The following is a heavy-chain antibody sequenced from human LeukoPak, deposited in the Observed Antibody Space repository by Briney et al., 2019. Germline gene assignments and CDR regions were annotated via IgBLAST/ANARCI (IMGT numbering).Heavy chain of an antibody. CDR2: ISADNGFI. CDR3: ANLAGVVAGLDP. V-gene: IGHV1-18*01. D-gene: IGHD6-19*01. Sequence: ASVKVSCKASGYTFTSYGINWVRQAPGQGLEWMGWISADNGFIASAQNLQGRVTMTTDTSTNTAYMELRSLRSDDTAVYYCANLAGVVAGLDPWGQGTLVTVSS. J-gene: IGHJ5*02. CDR1: GYTFTSYG.